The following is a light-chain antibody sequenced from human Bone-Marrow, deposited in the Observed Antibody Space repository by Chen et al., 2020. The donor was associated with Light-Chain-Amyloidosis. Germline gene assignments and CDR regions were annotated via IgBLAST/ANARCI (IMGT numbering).Light chain of an antibody. Sequence: DIQLTQSPSFLSASLGDRVTINCRASQGINFAWFQQKAGKAPKLLIYATSPLQSGVPPWFSGSRSWTEFTLTIGGLQPEDFATYYSLHISSYPRAFGGRTMVEIK. CDR3: LHISSYPRA. CDR1: QGIN. CDR2: ATS. V-gene: IGKV1-9*01. J-gene: IGKJ4*01.